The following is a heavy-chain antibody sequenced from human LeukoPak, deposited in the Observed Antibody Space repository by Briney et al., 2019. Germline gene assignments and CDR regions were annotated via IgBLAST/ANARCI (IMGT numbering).Heavy chain of an antibody. CDR3: ARDKGEYYDSSGYLDY. Sequence: PSETLSLTCTVSGGSISSYYWSWIRQPPGKGLEWIGYIYYSGNTNYNPSLKSRVTISVDTSKNQSSLKLSSVTASDTAMYYCARDKGEYYDSSGYLDYWGQGTLVTVSS. J-gene: IGHJ4*02. D-gene: IGHD3-22*01. CDR1: GGSISSYY. CDR2: IYYSGNT. V-gene: IGHV4-59*01.